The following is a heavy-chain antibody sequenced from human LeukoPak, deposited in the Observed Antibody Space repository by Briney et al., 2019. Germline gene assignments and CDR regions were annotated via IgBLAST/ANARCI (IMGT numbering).Heavy chain of an antibody. J-gene: IGHJ4*02. CDR2: IYPGDSDT. CDR3: ARQKDFRLDY. V-gene: IGHV5-51*01. CDR1: GYTFSSYW. Sequence: PGESLRISCKGSGYTFSSYWIGWVRQMPGKGLEWMGIIYPGDSDTRYSPSLQGQVPISVGTSIGTAYLQWSSLKASDTAIYYCARQKDFRLDYWGQGTLVPVSS. D-gene: IGHD3-3*01.